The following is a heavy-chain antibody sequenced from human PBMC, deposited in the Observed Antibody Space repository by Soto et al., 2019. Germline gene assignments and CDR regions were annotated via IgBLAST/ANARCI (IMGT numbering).Heavy chain of an antibody. D-gene: IGHD3-10*01. CDR2: IYYSGSI. Sequence: PSETLSLTCTVSGDSINSGDFYWSWIRQPPGKGLQFIGYIYYSGSIHYDPSLNGRVTISVDTSKNQFSLKVTSVTAADTAVYYCARDAMVRGPIGPSAYYSYYGMDVWGQGTTVTVSS. J-gene: IGHJ6*02. V-gene: IGHV4-30-4*01. CDR3: ARDAMVRGPIGPSAYYSYYGMDV. CDR1: GDSINSGDFY.